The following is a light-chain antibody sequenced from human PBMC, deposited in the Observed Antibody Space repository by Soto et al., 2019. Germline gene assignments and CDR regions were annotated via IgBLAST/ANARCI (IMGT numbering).Light chain of an antibody. V-gene: IGLV4-69*01. J-gene: IGLJ2*01. CDR2: INSDGSH. CDR1: SGHSFNA. CDR3: QTWGTGTVV. Sequence: QPVLTQSPSASASLGASVKFTCTLSSGHSFNAVAWHQQQPEKGPRFLMKINSDGSHSEGDGIPDRFSGSSFGAERYLTISSLQSEDEADYYCQTWGTGTVVFGGGTQLTVL.